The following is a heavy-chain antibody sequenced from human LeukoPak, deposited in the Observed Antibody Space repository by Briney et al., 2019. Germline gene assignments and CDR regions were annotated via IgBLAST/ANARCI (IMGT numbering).Heavy chain of an antibody. CDR2: INDSGST. CDR1: GGSFSGYY. V-gene: IGHV4-34*01. Sequence: PSETLSLTCAVYGGSFSGYYWSWIRQSPGKGLEWIGEINDSGSTDYNPSLTSRVTISEDTSKNQFSLKLSSVTAADTAVYCCARVQSGYCTGGSCYGYYYGMDVWGKGTTVTVSS. CDR3: ARVQSGYCTGGSCYGYYYGMDV. D-gene: IGHD2-15*01. J-gene: IGHJ6*04.